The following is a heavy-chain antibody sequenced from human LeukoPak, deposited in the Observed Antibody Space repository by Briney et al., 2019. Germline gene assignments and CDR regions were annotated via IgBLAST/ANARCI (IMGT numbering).Heavy chain of an antibody. CDR3: ARVFSGGYSYGSFDP. CDR1: GDSFSSNSVA. J-gene: IGHJ5*02. D-gene: IGHD5-18*01. CDR2: TYYRSKWYN. V-gene: IGHV6-1*01. Sequence: SQTLSLTCAISGDSFSSNSVAWDWQTQSPAIGLEWMGSTYYRSKWYNDYAVSVKSRITINPDTSKNQFSLQLNSATPEDTAVYYCARVFSGGYSYGSFDPWGQGTLVTVSS.